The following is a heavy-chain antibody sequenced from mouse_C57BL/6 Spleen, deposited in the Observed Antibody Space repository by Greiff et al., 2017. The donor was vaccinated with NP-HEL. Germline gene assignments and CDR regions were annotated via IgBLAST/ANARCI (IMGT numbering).Heavy chain of an antibody. J-gene: IGHJ1*03. CDR3: ARSEYYYGSSSNWYFDV. Sequence: QVQLQQSGAELVRPGTSVKVSCKASGYAFTNYLIEWVKQRPGQGLEWIGVINPGSGGTNYNEKFKGKATLTADKSSSTAYMQLSSLTSEDSAVYFCARSEYYYGSSSNWYFDVWGTGTTVTVSS. V-gene: IGHV1-54*01. CDR1: GYAFTNYL. D-gene: IGHD1-1*01. CDR2: INPGSGGT.